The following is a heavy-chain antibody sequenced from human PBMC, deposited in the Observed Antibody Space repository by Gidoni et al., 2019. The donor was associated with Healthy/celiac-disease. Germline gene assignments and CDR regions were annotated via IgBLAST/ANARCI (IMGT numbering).Heavy chain of an antibody. V-gene: IGHV4-61*02. D-gene: IGHD6-6*01. CDR3: ARVRLWQLVPERFDP. CDR1: VCSISSGSYY. J-gene: IGHJ5*02. Sequence: QVQLQESGPGLVKPSQTLSLTCPVPVCSISSGSYYGSWIRQPAGKGLEWIGRIYTSGSTNYNPSLKSRVTISVDTSKNQFSLKLSSVTAADTAVYYCARVRLWQLVPERFDPWGQGTLVTVSS. CDR2: IYTSGST.